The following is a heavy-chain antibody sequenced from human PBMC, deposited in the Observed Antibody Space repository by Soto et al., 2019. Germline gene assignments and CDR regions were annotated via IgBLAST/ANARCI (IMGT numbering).Heavy chain of an antibody. CDR2: ISYDGSNK. CDR1: GFTFSSYA. J-gene: IGHJ4*02. Sequence: GGSLRLSCAASGFTFSSYAMHWVRQAPGKGLEWVAVISYDGSNKYYADSVKGRFTISRDNSKNTLYLQMNSLRAEDTAVYYCARDRGLGTIAEAVEFDYWGQGILVTVSS. D-gene: IGHD6-19*01. V-gene: IGHV3-30-3*01. CDR3: ARDRGLGTIAEAVEFDY.